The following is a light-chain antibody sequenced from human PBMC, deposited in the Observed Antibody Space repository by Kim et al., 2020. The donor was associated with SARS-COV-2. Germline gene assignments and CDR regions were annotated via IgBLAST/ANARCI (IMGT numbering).Light chain of an antibody. CDR2: DNY. Sequence: GQRVTISCSGSRSNIGSNSIYWYQQLPGTAPKLLISDNYQRPSGVPDRFSGSKSGTSASLALSGLRSEDEADYYCAAWDDRLSGYVFGTGTKVTVL. V-gene: IGLV1-47*02. CDR1: RSNIGSNS. J-gene: IGLJ1*01. CDR3: AAWDDRLSGYV.